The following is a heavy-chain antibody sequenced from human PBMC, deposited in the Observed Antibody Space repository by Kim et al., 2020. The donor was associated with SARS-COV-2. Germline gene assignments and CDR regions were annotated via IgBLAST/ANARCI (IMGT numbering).Heavy chain of an antibody. CDR1: GFTFSSYS. CDR2: ISSSSSTI. Sequence: GGSLRLSCAASGFTFSSYSMNWVRQAPGKGLEWVSYISSSSSTIYYADSVKGRFTISRDNAKNSLYLQMNSLRAEDTAVYYCASSGSSWYDVTYDYWGQGTLVTVSS. D-gene: IGHD6-13*01. V-gene: IGHV3-48*04. CDR3: ASSGSSWYDVTYDY. J-gene: IGHJ4*02.